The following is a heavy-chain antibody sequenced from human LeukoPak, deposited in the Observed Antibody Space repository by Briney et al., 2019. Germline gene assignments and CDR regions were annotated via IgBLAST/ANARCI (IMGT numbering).Heavy chain of an antibody. J-gene: IGHJ6*02. Sequence: GGSLRLSCAASGFTVSSNYMSWVRQAPGKGLEWVSVIYSGGSTYYADSVKGRFTISRDNSKNTLYLQMNSLRAEDTAVYYCARGYYYGSGDIVHRGYYGMDVWGQGTTVTVSS. CDR3: ARGYYYGSGDIVHRGYYGMDV. CDR2: IYSGGST. D-gene: IGHD3-10*01. V-gene: IGHV3-53*01. CDR1: GFTVSSNY.